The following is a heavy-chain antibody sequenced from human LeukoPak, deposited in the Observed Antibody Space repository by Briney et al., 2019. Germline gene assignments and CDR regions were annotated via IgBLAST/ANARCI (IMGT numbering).Heavy chain of an antibody. V-gene: IGHV3-30*02. CDR3: AKDRTAYYDFWSGYPAGGFDI. CDR2: IRYDGSNK. CDR1: GFTFSSYG. D-gene: IGHD3-3*01. J-gene: IGHJ3*02. Sequence: GGSLRLSCAASGFTFSSYGMHWVRQAPGEGLEWVAFIRYDGSNKYYADSVKGRFTISRDNSKNTLYLQMNSLRAEDTAVYYCAKDRTAYYDFWSGYPAGGFDIWGQGTMVTVSS.